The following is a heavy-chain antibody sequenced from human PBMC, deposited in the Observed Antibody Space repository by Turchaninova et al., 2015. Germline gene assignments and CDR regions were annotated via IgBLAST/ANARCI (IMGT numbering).Heavy chain of an antibody. V-gene: IGHV3-72*01. CDR2: IRNKASSYST. Sequence: GCCLDECGGDLRLCIACFVFNFSGHCMDWVRKAPGKGLEWVARIRNKASSYSTEYAASVRGRFSISRDDSKNALSLQMNSLKSEDTAVYYCVRDGRLHNWDFWGQGTLVTVSS. CDR1: VFNFSGHC. D-gene: IGHD1-1*01. J-gene: IGHJ4*02. CDR3: VRDGRLHNWDF.